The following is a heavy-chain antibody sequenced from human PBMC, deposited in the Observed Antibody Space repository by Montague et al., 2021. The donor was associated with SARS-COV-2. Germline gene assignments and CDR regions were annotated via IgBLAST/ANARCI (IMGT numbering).Heavy chain of an antibody. CDR2: IYNSGTT. D-gene: IGHD4-17*01. CDR1: GDSTSCPNCY. V-gene: IGHV4-39*01. Sequence: SETLSLTCTVSGDSTSCPNCYWGWIRQAPGKGLDWIGTIYNSGTTYYNPSLKSRLTISIDTSKNQFSLKLTSVTAADTAVYYCARHRTYGDHSLDNGIHPWGQGTMVTVSS. J-gene: IGHJ5*01. CDR3: ARHRTYGDHSLDNGIHP.